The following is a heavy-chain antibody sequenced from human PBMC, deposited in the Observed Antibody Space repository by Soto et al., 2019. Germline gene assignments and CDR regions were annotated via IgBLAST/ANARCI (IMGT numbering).Heavy chain of an antibody. CDR3: ARGCSHILTGYCDAFDI. CDR2: IIPIFGTA. V-gene: IGHV1-69*01. CDR1: GGTFSSYA. Sequence: QVQLVQSGAEVKKPGSSVKVSCKASGGTFSSYAISWVRQAPGQGLEWMGGIIPIFGTANYAQKFQGRVTITADEPTSTAYMELSSLRSEDTAVYYCARGCSHILTGYCDAFDIWGQGTMVTVSS. D-gene: IGHD3-9*01. J-gene: IGHJ3*02.